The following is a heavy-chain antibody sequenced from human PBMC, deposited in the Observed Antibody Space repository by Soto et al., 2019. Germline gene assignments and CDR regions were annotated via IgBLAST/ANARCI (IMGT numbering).Heavy chain of an antibody. J-gene: IGHJ6*02. CDR1: GFTVSSSA. CDR2: IVVGSGNT. D-gene: IGHD6-6*01. CDR3: AADSSSSPPYYYGMDV. Sequence: SVKVSCKASGFTVSSSAVQCVRQARGQRLEWIGWIVVGSGNTNYAQKFQERVTITRDMSTSTAYMELSSLRSEDTAVYYCAADSSSSPPYYYGMDVWGQGTTVTVSS. V-gene: IGHV1-58*01.